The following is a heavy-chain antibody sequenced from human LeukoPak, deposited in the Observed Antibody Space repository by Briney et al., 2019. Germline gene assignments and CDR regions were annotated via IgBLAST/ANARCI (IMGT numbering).Heavy chain of an antibody. D-gene: IGHD3-3*01. CDR3: AKHYETTFDY. Sequence: ASVKVSCKASGYTFTRYDINWMRQATGQGPEWMGYINPNTGKAGYAQKFQGRVTITRDTSINTVYMELSSLRSEDTAVYYCAKHYETTFDYWGQGTLVTVSS. V-gene: IGHV1-8*03. J-gene: IGHJ4*02. CDR2: INPNTGKA. CDR1: GYTFTRYD.